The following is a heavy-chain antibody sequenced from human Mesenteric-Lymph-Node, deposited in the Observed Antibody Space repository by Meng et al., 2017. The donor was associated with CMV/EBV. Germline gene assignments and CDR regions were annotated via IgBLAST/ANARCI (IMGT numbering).Heavy chain of an antibody. Sequence: GFSFTTSEVAVGWIRQPPGKALEWLALIYWDDDKRYHPSLNSRLTITKDTSKNQVVLTVTNLDPVDTATYYCAHITCSSTHCLTFFDYWGPGTLVTSPQ. J-gene: IGHJ4*02. CDR2: IYWDDDK. D-gene: IGHD2-2*01. CDR3: AHITCSSTHCLTFFDY. CDR1: GFSFTTSEVA. V-gene: IGHV2-5*02.